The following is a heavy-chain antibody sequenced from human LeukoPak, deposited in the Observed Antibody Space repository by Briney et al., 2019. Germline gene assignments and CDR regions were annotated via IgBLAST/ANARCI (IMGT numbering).Heavy chain of an antibody. Sequence: ASVKVSCKASGYTFTSYGISWVRQAPGQGLEWMGWISAYNGNTNYAQKFQGRVTITRNTSISTAYMELSSLRSEDTAVYYCARGPYYDILTGYYKPLYYYYMDVWGKGTTVTVSS. J-gene: IGHJ6*03. CDR3: ARGPYYDILTGYYKPLYYYYMDV. CDR1: GYTFTSYG. D-gene: IGHD3-9*01. V-gene: IGHV1-18*01. CDR2: ISAYNGNT.